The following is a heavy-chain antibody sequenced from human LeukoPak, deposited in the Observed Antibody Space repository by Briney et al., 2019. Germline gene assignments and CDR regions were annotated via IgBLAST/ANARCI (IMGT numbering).Heavy chain of an antibody. CDR3: ARLGSSSWYVNFDY. CDR1: GGSISSYY. V-gene: IGHV4-59*08. D-gene: IGHD6-13*01. J-gene: IGHJ4*02. Sequence: NPSETLSLTCTVSGGSISSYYWSWIRQPPGKGLEWIGYIYYSGSTNYNPSLKSRVTISIDTSKNQFPLKLSSVTAADTAVYYCARLGSSSWYVNFDYWGQGTLVTVSS. CDR2: IYYSGST.